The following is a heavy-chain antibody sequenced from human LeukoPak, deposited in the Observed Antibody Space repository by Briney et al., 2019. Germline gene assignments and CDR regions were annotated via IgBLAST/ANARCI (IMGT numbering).Heavy chain of an antibody. J-gene: IGHJ4*02. V-gene: IGHV3-23*01. CDR2: ISGSGGST. CDR1: GFTFSSYA. Sequence: GGSLRLSCAASGFTFSSYAVSWVRQAPGKGLEGVSAISGSGGSTYYADSVKGRFTISRDNSKNTLYLQMNSLRAEDTAVYYCAKGATYYYDSSGYYLDYWGQGTLVTVSS. CDR3: AKGATYYYDSSGYYLDY. D-gene: IGHD3-22*01.